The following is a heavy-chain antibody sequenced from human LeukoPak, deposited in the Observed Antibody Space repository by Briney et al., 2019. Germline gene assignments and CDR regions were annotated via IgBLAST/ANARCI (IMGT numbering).Heavy chain of an antibody. CDR1: GGSISSGSYY. CDR3: ARGKGNLNWFDP. J-gene: IGHJ5*02. CDR2: IYTSGST. Sequence: SQTLSLTCTVSGGSISSGSYYWSWIRQPAGKGLEWIGRIYTSGSTNYSPSLKSRVTISVDTSKNQFSLKLSSVTAADTAVYYCARGKGNLNWFDPWGQGTLVTVSS. V-gene: IGHV4-61*02. D-gene: IGHD2/OR15-2a*01.